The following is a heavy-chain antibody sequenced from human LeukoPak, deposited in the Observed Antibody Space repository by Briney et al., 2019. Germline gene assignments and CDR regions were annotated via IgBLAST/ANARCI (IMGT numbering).Heavy chain of an antibody. Sequence: ASVKVSCKASRYTFTGYYMHWVRQAPGQGLEWMGWINPNSGGTNYAQKFQGRVTMTRDTSISTAYMELSRLRSDDTAVYYCARVVGATLYNWFDPWGQGTLVTVSS. CDR1: RYTFTGYY. D-gene: IGHD1-26*01. CDR3: ARVVGATLYNWFDP. J-gene: IGHJ5*02. CDR2: INPNSGGT. V-gene: IGHV1-2*02.